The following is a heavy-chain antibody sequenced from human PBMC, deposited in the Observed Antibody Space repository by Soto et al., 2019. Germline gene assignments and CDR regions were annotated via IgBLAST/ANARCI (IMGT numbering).Heavy chain of an antibody. V-gene: IGHV2-70*04. J-gene: IGHJ3*02. CDR1: DFSLRTSGMR. CDR3: ARIPARADAFDI. Sequence: PAETLILTCTLSDFSLRTSGMRVSWIRQPPGKALEWLARIDWDDDKFYNTSLKTRLTISKDTSKNQVVLTMTNMDPVDTATYYSARIPARADAFDIWGQGTMVTVSS. CDR2: IDWDDDK.